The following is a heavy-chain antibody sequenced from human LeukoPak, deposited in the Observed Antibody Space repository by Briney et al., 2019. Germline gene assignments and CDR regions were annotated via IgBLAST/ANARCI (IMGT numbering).Heavy chain of an antibody. V-gene: IGHV4-39*01. Sequence: SETMSLACTVSGGSISSTSYYWGWIRQPPWKGLEWFGSISYSGSTYYNPSLESRVTISVDTSKNQFSLKLSSATTADTAVYYCARHWAPMTTGGRRYFDDWGQGTLVTVSS. CDR3: ARHWAPMTTGGRRYFDD. D-gene: IGHD4-11*01. CDR1: GGSISSTSYY. CDR2: ISYSGST. J-gene: IGHJ4*02.